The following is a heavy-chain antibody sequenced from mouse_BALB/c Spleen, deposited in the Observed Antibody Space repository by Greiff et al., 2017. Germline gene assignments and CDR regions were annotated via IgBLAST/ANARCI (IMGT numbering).Heavy chain of an antibody. CDR3: TRGLRKYYFDY. CDR1: GYTFTSYY. J-gene: IGHJ2*01. Sequence: VKLMESGAELVKPGASVKLSCKASGYTFTSYYMYWVKQRPGQGLEWIGEINPSNGGTNFNEKFKSKATLTVDKSSSTAYMQLSSLTSEDSAVYYCTRGLRKYYFDYWGQGTTLTVSS. V-gene: IGHV1S81*02. CDR2: INPSNGGT. D-gene: IGHD2-4*01.